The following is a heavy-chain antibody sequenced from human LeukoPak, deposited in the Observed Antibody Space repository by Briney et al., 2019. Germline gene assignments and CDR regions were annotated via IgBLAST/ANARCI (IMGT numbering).Heavy chain of an antibody. J-gene: IGHJ4*02. Sequence: PGGSLRLSCAASGLTFTDYFMSWIRQAPGKGLEWVSYIGITGSPIYYADSVKGRFTISRDNAKKSISLQLSSLRAEDTAFYYCATLSSSSIGYWGQGTLVTVSS. CDR3: ATLSSSSIGY. D-gene: IGHD3-3*02. V-gene: IGHV3-11*01. CDR2: IGITGSPI. CDR1: GLTFTDYF.